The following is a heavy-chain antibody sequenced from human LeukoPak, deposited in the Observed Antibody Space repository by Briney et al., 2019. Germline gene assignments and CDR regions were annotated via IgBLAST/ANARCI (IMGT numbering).Heavy chain of an antibody. CDR2: ISSSSSYI. CDR1: GFTFSTYT. V-gene: IGHV3-21*01. D-gene: IGHD5-12*01. Sequence: PGGSLRLSCAASGFTFSTYTIDWVRQAPGKGLEWVSSISSSSSYIYYADSVKGRFTISRDNAKNSLYLQMNSLRAEDTAVYYCARGGSGYDDVRDYWGQGTLVTVSS. CDR3: ARGGSGYDDVRDY. J-gene: IGHJ4*02.